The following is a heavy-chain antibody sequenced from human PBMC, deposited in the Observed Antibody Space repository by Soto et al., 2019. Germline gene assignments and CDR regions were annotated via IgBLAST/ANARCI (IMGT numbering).Heavy chain of an antibody. Sequence: EVQLLESGGGLVEPGGSLRLSCAASGFTFSTYAMTWVRQAPGMGLEWVSAISSTGGSAYYADSVRGRFTISRDNSKNTLSLQMNSLRAEDTAVYYCAKAPRLWFGTYYFDYWGQGTLVTVSS. CDR3: AKAPRLWFGTYYFDY. V-gene: IGHV3-23*01. CDR2: ISSTGGSA. J-gene: IGHJ4*02. CDR1: GFTFSTYA. D-gene: IGHD3-10*01.